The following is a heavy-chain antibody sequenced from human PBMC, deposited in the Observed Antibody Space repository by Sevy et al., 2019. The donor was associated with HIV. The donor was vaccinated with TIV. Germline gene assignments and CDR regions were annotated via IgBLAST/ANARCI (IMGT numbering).Heavy chain of an antibody. J-gene: IGHJ6*02. CDR3: ASRGIIRRGGDYFYYGLDV. Sequence: GESLKISCKGSGYDFSTYWIAWVRQMPGKGLELMGIIFPGDSDTRYSPSFQGQVTIPAADSIRTCHLQWGSLKASDTTIYYCASRGIIRRGGDYFYYGLDVWGQGTTVTVSS. CDR2: IFPGDSDT. V-gene: IGHV5-51*01. D-gene: IGHD3-10*01. CDR1: GYDFSTYW.